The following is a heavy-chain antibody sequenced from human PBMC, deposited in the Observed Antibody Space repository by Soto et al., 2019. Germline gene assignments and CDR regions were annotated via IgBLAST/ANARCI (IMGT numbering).Heavy chain of an antibody. J-gene: IGHJ4*02. D-gene: IGHD6-19*01. Sequence: PSECLALTCTVSGGSICNSSYLWGWIRQPPGKGLQWIGSVSYSGSTYYNPSLKSRVTISVDTSKTQSSLRLSSVTAADTAVYYCSRIAVSGPITAFDYWGQGPLVTVSS. CDR3: SRIAVSGPITAFDY. CDR1: GGSICNSSYL. CDR2: VSYSGST. V-gene: IGHV4-39*01.